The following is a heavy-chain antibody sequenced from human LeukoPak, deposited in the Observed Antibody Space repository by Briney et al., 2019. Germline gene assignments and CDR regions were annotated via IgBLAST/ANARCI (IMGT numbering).Heavy chain of an antibody. J-gene: IGHJ4*02. Sequence: SETLSLTCAVYGGSFSGYYWSWIRQPPGKGLEWIGEINHSGSTNYNPSLKSRVTISVDTFKNQFSLKLSSVTAADTAVYYCARGKGGYYFDYWGQGTLVTVSS. D-gene: IGHD3-16*01. CDR3: ARGKGGYYFDY. V-gene: IGHV4-34*01. CDR2: INHSGST. CDR1: GGSFSGYY.